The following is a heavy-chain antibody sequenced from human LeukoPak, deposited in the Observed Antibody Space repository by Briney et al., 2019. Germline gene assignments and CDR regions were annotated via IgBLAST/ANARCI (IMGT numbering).Heavy chain of an antibody. CDR2: ISSSNTI. V-gene: IGHV3-48*04. Sequence: PGGSLRLSCAASGFTFTTYSMNWVRQAPGKGLEWVSYISSSNTIYYADSVKGRFTISRDNAKNSLYLQMNSLRADDTAVYFCARVGDYYYMDVWGKGTTVTVSS. D-gene: IGHD2-21*01. J-gene: IGHJ6*03. CDR3: ARVGDYYYMDV. CDR1: GFTFTTYS.